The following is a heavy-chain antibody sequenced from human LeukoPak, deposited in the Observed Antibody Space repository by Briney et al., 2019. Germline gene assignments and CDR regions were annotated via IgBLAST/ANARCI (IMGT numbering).Heavy chain of an antibody. V-gene: IGHV3-23*01. D-gene: IGHD3-22*01. CDR1: EFTFSSYA. Sequence: GGSLRLSCAASEFTFSSYAMSWVRQAPGKGLEWVSIITGYNDDTYYADSVKGRFTISRDYSKNMLYLQMNSLRAEDTAVYYCAKVPHYDSSGPIDYWGQGTLVTVSS. CDR3: AKVPHYDSSGPIDY. CDR2: ITGYNDDT. J-gene: IGHJ4*02.